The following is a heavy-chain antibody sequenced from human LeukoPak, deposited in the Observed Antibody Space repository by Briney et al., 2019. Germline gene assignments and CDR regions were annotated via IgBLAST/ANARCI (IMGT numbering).Heavy chain of an antibody. CDR1: GFTFSSYA. J-gene: IGHJ4*02. CDR2: ISGSGGST. CDR3: VKGGIAVAHKTVHFDY. V-gene: IGHV3-23*01. Sequence: GGSLRLSCAASGFTFSSYAMSWVRQAPGKGLEWVSAISGSGGSTYYADSVKGRFTISRDNSKNTLYLQMNSLRAEDTAVYYCVKGGIAVAHKTVHFDYWGQGTLVTVSS. D-gene: IGHD6-19*01.